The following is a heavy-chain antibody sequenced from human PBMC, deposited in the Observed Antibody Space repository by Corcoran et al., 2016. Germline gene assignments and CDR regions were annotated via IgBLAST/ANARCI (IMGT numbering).Heavy chain of an antibody. CDR2: ISSSSSYI. Sequence: EVQLVESGGGLVKPGGSLRLSCAASGFTFSSYSMNWVRQAPGKGLVWVSSISSSSSYIYYADSVKGRFTISRDNAKNSLYLQMNSLRAEETAVYYCARVPYYDSSVNWFDPWGQGTLVTVSS. J-gene: IGHJ5*02. D-gene: IGHD3-22*01. CDR1: GFTFSSYS. CDR3: ARVPYYDSSVNWFDP. V-gene: IGHV3-21*01.